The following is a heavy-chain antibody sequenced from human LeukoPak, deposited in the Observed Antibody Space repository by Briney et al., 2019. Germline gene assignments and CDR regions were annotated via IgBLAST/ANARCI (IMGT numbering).Heavy chain of an antibody. CDR2: INLNSGGT. CDR3: ARSPDILTGENFEY. Sequence: GASVKVSCKASGYTFTGYYMHWVRQAPGQGLEWMGWINLNSGGTNYAQKFQDRVTMTRDTSISTAYMELRRLRFDDTAVYYCARSPDILTGENFEYWGQGTLVTVSS. CDR1: GYTFTGYY. J-gene: IGHJ4*02. V-gene: IGHV1-2*02. D-gene: IGHD3-9*01.